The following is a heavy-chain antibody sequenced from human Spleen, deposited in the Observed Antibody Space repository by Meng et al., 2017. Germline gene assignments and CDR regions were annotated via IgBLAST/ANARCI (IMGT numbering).Heavy chain of an antibody. J-gene: IGHJ6*02. Sequence: GESLKISCAASGFSFDDYGMSWVRPAPGKGLEWVPGINWNGGSTGYGDSVKGRFTITRDNAKNSVYQQMDSLRADDPALYYCTRSETAVFYSSGGDAWGQGTTVTVSS. D-gene: IGHD2-21*01. CDR3: TRSETAVFYSSGGDA. CDR2: INWNGGST. CDR1: GFSFDDYG. V-gene: IGHV3-20*04.